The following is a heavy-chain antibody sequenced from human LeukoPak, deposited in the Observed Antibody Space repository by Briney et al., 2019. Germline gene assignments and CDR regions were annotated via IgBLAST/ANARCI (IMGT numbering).Heavy chain of an antibody. D-gene: IGHD3-10*01. CDR3: ASRPITMVRGSWGEEGVYFDY. J-gene: IGHJ4*02. CDR2: IIPIFGTA. Sequence: GSSVKVSCKASGGTFSSYAISWVRQAPGQGLEWMGGIIPIFGTANYAQKFQGRVTITADESTSTAYMELSSLRSEDTAVYYCASRPITMVRGSWGEEGVYFDYWGQGTLVTVSS. V-gene: IGHV1-69*01. CDR1: GGTFSSYA.